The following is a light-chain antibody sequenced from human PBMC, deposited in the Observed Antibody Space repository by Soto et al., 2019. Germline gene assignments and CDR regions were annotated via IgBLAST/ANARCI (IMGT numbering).Light chain of an antibody. V-gene: IGKV3D-15*01. CDR3: KQYNNWPLT. J-gene: IGKJ1*01. CDR2: RAY. Sequence: EIVLTQSPDTLSLSPGERATLSCRASQTVNNNYVAWYQQKPGQAHRLLIFRAYNKATGIQDRFSGSGSGTEFTLTIRSLQSEDFAVYYCKQYNNWPLTFGQGTKV. CDR1: QTVNNN.